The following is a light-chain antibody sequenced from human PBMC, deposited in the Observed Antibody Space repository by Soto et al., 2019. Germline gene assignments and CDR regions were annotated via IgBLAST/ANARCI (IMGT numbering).Light chain of an antibody. CDR3: HQDGSSPYT. CDR1: QSYTSGY. V-gene: IGKV3-20*01. Sequence: EIGLTQSPGTLSLSPGERATLSCRASQSYTSGYLAWYQQKPGQAPRLLIYGASSRATGIPDRFSGSGSGTDFTLTISRLEPEDFAVYYCHQDGSSPYTFGQGTKLEIK. J-gene: IGKJ2*01. CDR2: GAS.